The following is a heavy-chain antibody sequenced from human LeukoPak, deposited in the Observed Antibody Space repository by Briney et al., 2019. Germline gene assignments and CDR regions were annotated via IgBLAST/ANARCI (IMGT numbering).Heavy chain of an antibody. J-gene: IGHJ5*02. Sequence: ASVKVSCKASGGTFSNNAISWVRQAPGQGLEWMGGIIPMLGTANYAQKFQGRVTITADESTSTAYMELSSLRSEDTAVYYCARDARRRYCSSTSCHWGWFDPWGQGTLVTVSS. CDR2: IIPMLGTA. CDR1: GGTFSNNA. CDR3: ARDARRRYCSSTSCHWGWFDP. D-gene: IGHD2-2*01. V-gene: IGHV1-69*01.